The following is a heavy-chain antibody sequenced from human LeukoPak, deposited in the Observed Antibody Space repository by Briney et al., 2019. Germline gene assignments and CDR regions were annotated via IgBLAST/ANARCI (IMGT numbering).Heavy chain of an antibody. J-gene: IGHJ4*02. CDR2: IGGSGEST. CDR3: ARDRGPRTGSMVREAYDN. V-gene: IGHV3-23*01. D-gene: IGHD3-10*01. CDR1: GFTFSVHP. Sequence: PGGSLRLSCAASGFTFSVHPMNWVRQAPGKGLEWVSSIGGSGESTFYADSVKGRFTISRDNAKNTLYLQMNSLRAEDTAVYYCARDRGPRTGSMVREAYDNWGQGTLVTVSS.